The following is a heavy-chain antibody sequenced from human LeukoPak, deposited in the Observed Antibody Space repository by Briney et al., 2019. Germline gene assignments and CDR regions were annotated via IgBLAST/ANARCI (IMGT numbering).Heavy chain of an antibody. CDR3: AKDMDFWNSYFDY. CDR1: GFTVSNNH. J-gene: IGHJ4*02. D-gene: IGHD3-3*01. V-gene: IGHV3-23*01. CDR2: ISGSGGST. Sequence: GGSLRLSCAASGFTVSNNHMTWVRQAPGMGLEWVSAISGSGGSTYYADSVKGRFTISRDNSKNTLYLQMNSLRAEDTAVYYCAKDMDFWNSYFDYWGQGTLVTVSS.